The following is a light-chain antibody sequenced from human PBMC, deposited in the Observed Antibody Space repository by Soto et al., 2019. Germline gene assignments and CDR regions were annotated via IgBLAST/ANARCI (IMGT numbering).Light chain of an antibody. CDR1: QSISNW. CDR2: DAS. V-gene: IGKV1-5*01. Sequence: DIQMTQSPSTRSASVVDRVTITFRASQSISNWLAWYQQKPGKAPKLLIYDASSLESGVPSRFSGSGSGTEFTLTISSLQPDDFATYYCQQYNSYSQTFGQGTKVDIK. CDR3: QQYNSYSQT. J-gene: IGKJ1*01.